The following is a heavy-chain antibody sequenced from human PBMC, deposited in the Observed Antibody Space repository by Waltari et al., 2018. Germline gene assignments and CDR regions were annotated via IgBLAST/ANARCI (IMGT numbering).Heavy chain of an antibody. V-gene: IGHV7-4-1*02. J-gene: IGHJ5*02. CDR3: VREVVPAATIVVNWFDP. D-gene: IGHD2-2*01. Sequence: QVQLVQSGPELKKPGASVKVSCKASGTPFTNFVINWIRQAPVQGFELMGWITTNTGNPTYVQGFTGRFVFSLDTSVSTAYLQINSLKVEDTAVYYCVREVVPAATIVVNWFDPWGQGTLVTVSS. CDR1: GTPFTNFV. CDR2: ITTNTGNP.